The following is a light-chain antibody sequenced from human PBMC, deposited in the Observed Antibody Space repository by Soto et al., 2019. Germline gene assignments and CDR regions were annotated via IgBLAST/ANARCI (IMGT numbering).Light chain of an antibody. J-gene: IGLJ1*01. CDR1: SSDVAAYNF. Sequence: QSVLTQPASVSGSPGQSVAISCTGTSSDVAAYNFVSWYQQHPGKAPKLMVFDVSNRPSGVSNRFSGSKSGNTASLTISGLQAEDEDDYYCSSYTTRGNHVFGTRTKVTVL. CDR3: SSYTTRGNHV. CDR2: DVS. V-gene: IGLV2-14*01.